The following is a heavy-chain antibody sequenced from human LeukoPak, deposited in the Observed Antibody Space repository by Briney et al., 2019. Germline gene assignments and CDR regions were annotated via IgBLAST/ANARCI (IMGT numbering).Heavy chain of an antibody. V-gene: IGHV1-2*02. CDR3: ARDLGEMATITSY. Sequence: ASVKVSCKASGYTFTGYYMHWVRQAPGQGLEWMGWINPNSGGTNYAQKFQGRVTMTRDTSISTAYMELSRLRSDDTAVYYCARDLGEMATITSYWGQGTLVTVSS. J-gene: IGHJ4*02. CDR2: INPNSGGT. D-gene: IGHD5-24*01. CDR1: GYTFTGYY.